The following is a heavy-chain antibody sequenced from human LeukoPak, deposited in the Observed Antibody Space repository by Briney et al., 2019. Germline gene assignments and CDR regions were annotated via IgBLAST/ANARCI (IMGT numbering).Heavy chain of an antibody. Sequence: SETLSLTCTVSGGSISSSSYYWGWIRQPPGKGLEWIGSIYYSGSTYYNPSLKRRITISVDTSKSQFSLKLSSVTAADTAVYYCASDSFYESGGYFYYWGQGTPVTVSS. D-gene: IGHD3-22*01. CDR3: ASDSFYESGGYFYY. J-gene: IGHJ4*02. CDR2: IYYSGST. V-gene: IGHV4-39*07. CDR1: GGSISSSSYY.